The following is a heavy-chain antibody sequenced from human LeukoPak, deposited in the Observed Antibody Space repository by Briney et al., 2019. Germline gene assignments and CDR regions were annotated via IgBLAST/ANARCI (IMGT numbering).Heavy chain of an antibody. CDR3: PRLTPRTIVTSGYFEY. V-gene: IGHV3-66*01. CDR2: VYTGGRT. CDR1: GFTVSSND. D-gene: IGHD4-23*01. Sequence: GGSLRLSCAASGFTVSSNDMRWVRQAPGKGLEYFSVVYTGGRTYYADSVKGRITISRHNSKHTLYLPLNSLRAEDTAVYYCPRLTPRTIVTSGYFEYGREGTLVTVP. J-gene: IGHJ4*02.